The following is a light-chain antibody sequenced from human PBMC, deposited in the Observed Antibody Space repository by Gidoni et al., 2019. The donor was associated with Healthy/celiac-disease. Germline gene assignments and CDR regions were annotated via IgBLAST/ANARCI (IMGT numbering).Light chain of an antibody. CDR2: KAS. CDR1: QSISSW. CDR3: QQYNSYPYT. J-gene: IGKJ2*01. V-gene: IGKV1-5*03. Sequence: IQMTQSPSTLSASVGDRVTITCRGIQSISSWLAWYQQKPGKAPKLLIYKASSLESGVPSRFSGSGSGTEFTLTISSLQPDDFATYYCQQYNSYPYTFGQGTKLEIK.